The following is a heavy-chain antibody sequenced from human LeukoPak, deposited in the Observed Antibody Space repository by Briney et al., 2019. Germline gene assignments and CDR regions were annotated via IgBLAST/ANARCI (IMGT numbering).Heavy chain of an antibody. CDR1: GFSLSTYG. J-gene: IGHJ4*02. CDR2: NTGTGGST. D-gene: IGHD6-19*01. V-gene: IGHV3-23*01. Sequence: PGASLRLSCAASGFSLSTYGVSWVRQPPGKGLEWVSGNTGTGGSTYYADSVKGRFTVSRDTSKNTLYLQMNSLRAEDTAIYYCAKDHGTAVAGFYYWGQGTLVTVSS. CDR3: AKDHGTAVAGFYY.